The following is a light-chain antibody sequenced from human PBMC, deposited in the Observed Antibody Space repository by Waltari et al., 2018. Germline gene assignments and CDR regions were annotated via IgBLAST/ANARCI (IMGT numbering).Light chain of an antibody. J-gene: IGKJ5*01. V-gene: IGKV3-20*01. CDR2: DAS. Sequence: EIVLTQSPATLSLSPGETATLSCRASQSVTNNYLAWYQQRPGQPPRLLISDASSRATGIPDRFSGSGSGTDFTLAISRLEPEDCAVYYCQQYGGSPPTTFGQGTRLEI. CDR1: QSVTNNY. CDR3: QQYGGSPPTT.